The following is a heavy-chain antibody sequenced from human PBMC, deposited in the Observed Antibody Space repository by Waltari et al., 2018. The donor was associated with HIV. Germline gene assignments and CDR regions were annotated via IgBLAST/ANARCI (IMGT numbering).Heavy chain of an antibody. J-gene: IGHJ4*02. Sequence: QLQMRESGPGLVKPSETLSLTCSVSGGSISSSDYYWGWIRQSPGKGLEWIGNIYYGGSTYYHPSLQIRVTISVDTSKNQFSLRLNSVTAADTAVYFCARHLRGHGFLAKLYYFDFWGQGALVTVSS. CDR3: ARHLRGHGFLAKLYYFDF. D-gene: IGHD3-3*01. CDR1: GGSISSSDYY. V-gene: IGHV4-39*01. CDR2: IYYGGST.